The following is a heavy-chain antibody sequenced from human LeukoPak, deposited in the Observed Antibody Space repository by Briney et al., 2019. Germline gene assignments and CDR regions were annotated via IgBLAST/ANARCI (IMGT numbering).Heavy chain of an antibody. V-gene: IGHV3-64*01. CDR3: ATSRYCSGGDCYSLAFDI. D-gene: IGHD2-15*01. J-gene: IGHJ3*02. CDR2: ISRTGSTT. CDR1: GFTFSNYC. Sequence: PGGSLRLSCAASGFTFSNYCMHWVRQAPGKGLEYFSAISRTGSTTYYTNSVKGRFTISRDNSKNTLYLQMGGLRAEDMAVYYCATSRYCSGGDCYSLAFDIWGQGTMVTVSS.